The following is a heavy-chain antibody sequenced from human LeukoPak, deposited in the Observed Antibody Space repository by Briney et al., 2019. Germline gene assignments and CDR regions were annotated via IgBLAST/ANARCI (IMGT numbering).Heavy chain of an antibody. J-gene: IGHJ4*02. CDR3: ARHPGIRYSGGYVDY. V-gene: IGHV4-30-4*01. Sequence: SETLSLTCTVSGGSISSGDYYWSWIRQPPGKGLEWIGYIYYSGSTYYNPSLKSRVTISVDTSKNQFSLKLSSVTAADTAVYYCARHPGIRYSGGYVDYWGQGTLVTVSS. CDR2: IYYSGST. CDR1: GGSISSGDYY. D-gene: IGHD5-12*01.